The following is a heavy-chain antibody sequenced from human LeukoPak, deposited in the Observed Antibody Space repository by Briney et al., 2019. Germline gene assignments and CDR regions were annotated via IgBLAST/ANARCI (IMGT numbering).Heavy chain of an antibody. D-gene: IGHD3-16*01. CDR1: GFTFGDYC. Sequence: GGSLRLSCTASGFTFGDYCMNWARQAPGKGLEWVASINHNGNVNYYVDSVKGRFTVSRDNAKNSLYLQMSNLRAEDTAVYFCARGGGLDVWGQGATVTVSS. J-gene: IGHJ6*02. CDR3: ARGGGLDV. V-gene: IGHV3-7*03. CDR2: INHNGNVN.